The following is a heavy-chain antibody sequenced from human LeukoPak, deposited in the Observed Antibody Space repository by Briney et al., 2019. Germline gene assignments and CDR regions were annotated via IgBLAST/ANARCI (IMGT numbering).Heavy chain of an antibody. Sequence: GESLKISCKGSGYSFTSYWIGWVRQMPGKGLEWMGIIYPGDSDTRYSPSFQGQVTISADKSISTAYLQWSSLKASDTAMYYCARLGVYYYDSSGQTHFDYWGQGTLVTVSS. CDR2: IYPGDSDT. J-gene: IGHJ4*02. D-gene: IGHD3-22*01. CDR3: ARLGVYYYDSSGQTHFDY. CDR1: GYSFTSYW. V-gene: IGHV5-51*01.